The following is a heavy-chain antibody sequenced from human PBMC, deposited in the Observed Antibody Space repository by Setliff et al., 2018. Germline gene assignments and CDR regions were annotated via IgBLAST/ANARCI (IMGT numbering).Heavy chain of an antibody. V-gene: IGHV3-7*01. CDR1: RFTFSNYW. J-gene: IGHJ5*02. D-gene: IGHD3-10*01. CDR2: IKEDGSVK. Sequence: GESLKISCAASRFTFSNYWMSWVRQAPGKGLEWVANIKEDGSVKNYVDSVKGRFSISRDNTKNSLYLQMNSLRAEDTAVYYCARDPFGNPVFDPWGQGTLVTVSS. CDR3: ARDPFGNPVFDP.